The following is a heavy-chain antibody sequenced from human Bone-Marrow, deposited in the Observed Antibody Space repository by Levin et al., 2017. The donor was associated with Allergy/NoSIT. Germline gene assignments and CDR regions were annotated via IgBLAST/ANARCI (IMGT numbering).Heavy chain of an antibody. J-gene: IGHJ6*02. CDR1: GFTFSSYW. CDR2: IKQDGSEK. CDR3: ARKQLRYFDWLRALDGMDV. Sequence: PGGSLRLSCAASGFTFSSYWMSWVRQAPGKGLEWVANIKQDGSEKYYVDSVKGRFTISRDNAKNSLYLQMNSLRAEDTAVYYCARKQLRYFDWLRALDGMDVWGQGTTVTVSS. V-gene: IGHV3-7*01. D-gene: IGHD3-9*01.